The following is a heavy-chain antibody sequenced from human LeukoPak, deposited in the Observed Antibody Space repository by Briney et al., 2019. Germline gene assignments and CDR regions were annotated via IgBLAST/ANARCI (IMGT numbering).Heavy chain of an antibody. D-gene: IGHD3-16*01. J-gene: IGHJ4*02. CDR1: GFPFSSSA. V-gene: IGHV3-23*01. CDR3: AKERRRVDTSMIRSYYFDS. CDR2: ITGNGVTT. Sequence: PGGSLRLSCAASGFPFSSSAMSWVLHTPGNGLEWVSSITGNGVTTYYADSVKGRFTISRDNSKNILFLQMNSLGAEDSASYFCAKERRRVDTSMIRSYYFDSWGQGTPVTVSS.